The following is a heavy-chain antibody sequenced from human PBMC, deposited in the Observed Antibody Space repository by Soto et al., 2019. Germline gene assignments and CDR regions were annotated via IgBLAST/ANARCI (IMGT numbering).Heavy chain of an antibody. Sequence: EVQLVESGGGLVQPGRSLRLSCAASGFTFDDYARHWVRQAPGKGLEWVSGISWNSGSIGYADSVKGRFTISRDNAKNSLYLQMNSLRAEDTALYYCAKDMGAVAGTFDYWGQGTLVTVSS. D-gene: IGHD6-19*01. CDR2: ISWNSGSI. V-gene: IGHV3-9*01. CDR1: GFTFDDYA. J-gene: IGHJ4*02. CDR3: AKDMGAVAGTFDY.